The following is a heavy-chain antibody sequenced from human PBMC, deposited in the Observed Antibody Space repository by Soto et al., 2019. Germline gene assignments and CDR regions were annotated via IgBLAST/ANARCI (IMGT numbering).Heavy chain of an antibody. D-gene: IGHD3-3*01. Sequence: EVQLLESGGGLVQPGGSLRLSCAASGFTFSSYAMSWVRQAPGKGLEWVSAISGSGGSTYYADSVKGRFTISRDNSKNTLYLQMNSLRAEDTAVYYCAKEYYDVWSGYANAGYWGQGTLVTVSS. J-gene: IGHJ4*02. CDR2: ISGSGGST. CDR3: AKEYYDVWSGYANAGY. CDR1: GFTFSSYA. V-gene: IGHV3-23*01.